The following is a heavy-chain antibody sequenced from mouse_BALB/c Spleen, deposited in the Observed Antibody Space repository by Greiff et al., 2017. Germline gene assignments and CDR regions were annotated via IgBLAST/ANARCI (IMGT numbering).Heavy chain of an antibody. CDR3: ARSKGSWFAY. J-gene: IGHJ3*01. CDR2: IYPGDGDT. Sequence: VQRVESGAELVRPGSSVKISCKASGYAFSSYWMNWVKQRPGQGLEWIGQIYPGDGDTNYNGKFKGKATLTADKSSSTAYMQLSSLTSEDSAVYFCARSKGSWFAYWGQGTLVTVSA. V-gene: IGHV1-80*01. CDR1: GYAFSSYW.